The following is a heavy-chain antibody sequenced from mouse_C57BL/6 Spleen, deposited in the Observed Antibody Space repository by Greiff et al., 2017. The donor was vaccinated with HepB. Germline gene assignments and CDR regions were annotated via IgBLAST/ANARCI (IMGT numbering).Heavy chain of an antibody. J-gene: IGHJ3*01. CDR3: ARSWAIYYDYDWFAY. CDR2: ILPGSGST. Sequence: VKLMESGAELMKPGASVKLSCKATGYTFTGYWIEWVKQRPGHGLEWIGEILPGSGSTNYNEKFKGKATFTADTSSNTAYMQLSSLTTEDSAIYYCARSWAIYYDYDWFAYWGQGTLVTVSA. V-gene: IGHV1-9*01. D-gene: IGHD2-4*01. CDR1: GYTFTGYW.